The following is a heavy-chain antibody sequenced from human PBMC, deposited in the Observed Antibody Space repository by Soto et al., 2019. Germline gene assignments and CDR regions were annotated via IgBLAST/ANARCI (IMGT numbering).Heavy chain of an antibody. CDR2: ISGSGGST. Sequence: EVQLLESGGGLVQPGGSLRLSCAASGFTFSSYAMSWVRQAPGKGLEWVSAISGSGGSTYYADSVKGRFTISRDNSKNTLYLQMNSLRAEDTAVYYCAKGKMGPEQWLVRYIGYFDYWGQGTLVTVSS. J-gene: IGHJ4*02. CDR3: AKGKMGPEQWLVRYIGYFDY. V-gene: IGHV3-23*01. D-gene: IGHD6-19*01. CDR1: GFTFSSYA.